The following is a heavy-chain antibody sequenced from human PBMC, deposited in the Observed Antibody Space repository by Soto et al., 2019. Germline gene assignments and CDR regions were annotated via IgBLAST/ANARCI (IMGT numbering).Heavy chain of an antibody. CDR1: GFTFSSYA. V-gene: IGHV3-64*01. CDR3: AREPRGYSGPREFDY. CDR2: ISSNGGST. D-gene: IGHD5-12*01. J-gene: IGHJ4*02. Sequence: PGGSLRLSCAASGFTFSSYAMHWVRQAPGKGLEYVSAISSNGGSTYYANSVKGRFTISRDNSKNTLYLQMGSLRAEDMAVYYCAREPRGYSGPREFDYWGQGTLVTVSS.